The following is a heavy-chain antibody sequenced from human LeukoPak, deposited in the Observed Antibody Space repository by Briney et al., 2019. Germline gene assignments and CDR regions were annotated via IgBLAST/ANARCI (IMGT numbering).Heavy chain of an antibody. D-gene: IGHD4-17*01. CDR2: VFYSGTT. CDR1: GGSVSGNNYY. CDR3: ARLARSTRDYSWHFDL. Sequence: RSETLSLTCTVSGGSVSGNNYYWTWLRQPPGMGLQWIGTVFYSGTTYYNPSLKSRATTSVDTSKNQFSLKLSSVTVADMAVYYCARLARSTRDYSWHFDLWGRGTLVTVSS. J-gene: IGHJ2*01. V-gene: IGHV4-39*01.